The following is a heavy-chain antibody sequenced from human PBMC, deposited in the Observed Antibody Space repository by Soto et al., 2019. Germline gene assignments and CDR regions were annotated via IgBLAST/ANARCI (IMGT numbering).Heavy chain of an antibody. CDR3: ASWLKGPDIGNYYYGMDV. D-gene: IGHD2-15*01. Sequence: QVQLVQSGAEVKKPGSSVKVSCKASGGAFSDYAFSWVRQAPGQGLEWLGGIMPIFRAPDYAQKFQGRVTIPADEFTRTAYMGMNSLRSEDTAVYYCASWLKGPDIGNYYYGMDVWGQGTTVTVS. J-gene: IGHJ6*02. CDR2: IMPIFRAP. V-gene: IGHV1-69*12. CDR1: GGAFSDYA.